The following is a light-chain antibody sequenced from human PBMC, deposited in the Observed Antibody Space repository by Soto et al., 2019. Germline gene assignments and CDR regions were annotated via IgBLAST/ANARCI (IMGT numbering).Light chain of an antibody. Sequence: EIVLTQSPGTLSVSPGERATLSCRASQSVSSSYLAWYQQKPGQAPRLLIFGASRRATGIPDRFSGSGSGTNFTLTISRLEPEDFAVYYCQQYGKLPRTFGQGTKVDIK. CDR2: GAS. V-gene: IGKV3-20*01. J-gene: IGKJ1*01. CDR3: QQYGKLPRT. CDR1: QSVSSSY.